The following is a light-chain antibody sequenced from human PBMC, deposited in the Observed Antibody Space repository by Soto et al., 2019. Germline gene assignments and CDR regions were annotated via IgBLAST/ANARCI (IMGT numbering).Light chain of an antibody. CDR1: SSDIGGHHF. V-gene: IGLV2-14*01. CDR2: EVT. J-gene: IGLJ1*01. Sequence: QSVLTQPASVSGSPGQSITISCTGTSSDIGGHHFVSWYQQQSGKAPKLVIYEVTDRPSGVSDRFSGSKSRSTASLTISGLQPEDEADYYCSSYTSSSLDVFGTGTKVTVL. CDR3: SSYTSSSLDV.